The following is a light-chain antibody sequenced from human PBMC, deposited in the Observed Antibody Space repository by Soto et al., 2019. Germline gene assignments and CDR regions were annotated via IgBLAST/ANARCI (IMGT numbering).Light chain of an antibody. V-gene: IGKV1-27*01. CDR3: QNYNSAPVT. Sequence: DIQMTQSPSSLSASVGYRVTITCRASQGISNYLAWYQQKPGKVPKLLIYAASTLQSGVPSRFSGSGSGTDFSLTISSLQPDDVATYYCQNYNSAPVTFGQGTQLEIK. CDR1: QGISNY. J-gene: IGKJ5*01. CDR2: AAS.